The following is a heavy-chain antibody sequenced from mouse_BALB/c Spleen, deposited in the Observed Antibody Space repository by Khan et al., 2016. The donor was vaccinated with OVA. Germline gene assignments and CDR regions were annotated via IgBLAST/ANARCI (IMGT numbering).Heavy chain of an antibody. CDR2: INPSTGYT. V-gene: IGHV1-7*01. J-gene: IGHJ2*01. CDR1: GYTFINYW. Sequence: QVQLHQSGAEPAKPGASVKMSCKASGYTFINYWILWVKQRPGQGLEWIGYINPSTGYTEYNQNFKDKATLTADKSSSTAYMQLSSLTSEDSAVYYCARRGLRWDFDYWGQGTTLTVSS. D-gene: IGHD1-1*01. CDR3: ARRGLRWDFDY.